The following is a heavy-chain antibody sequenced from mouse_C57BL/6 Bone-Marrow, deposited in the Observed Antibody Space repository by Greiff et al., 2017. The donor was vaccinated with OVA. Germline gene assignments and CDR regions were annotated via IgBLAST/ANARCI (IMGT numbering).Heavy chain of an antibody. CDR3: ARVEQLRLPYYFDY. CDR2: IDPSDSYT. CDR1: GYTFTSYW. D-gene: IGHD3-2*02. Sequence: VQLQQPGAELVKPGASVKLSCKASGYTFTSYWMQWVKQRPGQGLEWIGEIDPSDSYTNYNQKFKGKATLTVDTSSSTAYMQLSSLTSEDSAVYYCARVEQLRLPYYFDYWGQGTTLTVSS. J-gene: IGHJ2*01. V-gene: IGHV1-50*01.